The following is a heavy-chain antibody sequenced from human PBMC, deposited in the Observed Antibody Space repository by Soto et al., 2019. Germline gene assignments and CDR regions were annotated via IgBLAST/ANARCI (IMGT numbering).Heavy chain of an antibody. J-gene: IGHJ3*02. CDR2: INGEGTIT. V-gene: IGHV3-74*01. D-gene: IGHD6-19*01. Sequence: EVQLVESGGGLVQPGESLRLSCAASGFSFNNYYMHWVRQAPGTGLVWVSRINGEGTITSYADSVKGRFTISRDNAKNTLYLQMISLRAEDAAVYYCTRGGAVAAVDIWGQGTMVTVSS. CDR3: TRGGAVAAVDI. CDR1: GFSFNNYY.